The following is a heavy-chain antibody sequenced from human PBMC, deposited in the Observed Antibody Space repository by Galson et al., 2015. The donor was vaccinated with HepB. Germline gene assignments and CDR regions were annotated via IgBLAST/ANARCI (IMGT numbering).Heavy chain of an antibody. D-gene: IGHD3-10*01. J-gene: IGHJ3*02. Sequence: SLRLSCAASTFTFTRFAMSWVRQAPGKGLEWVSAISGSGGSTYYADSVKGRFTISRDNSKNTLYLQMNSLRAEDTAVYYCAKTQGWFDAFDIWGQGTMVTVSS. V-gene: IGHV3-23*01. CDR2: ISGSGGST. CDR1: TFTFTRFA. CDR3: AKTQGWFDAFDI.